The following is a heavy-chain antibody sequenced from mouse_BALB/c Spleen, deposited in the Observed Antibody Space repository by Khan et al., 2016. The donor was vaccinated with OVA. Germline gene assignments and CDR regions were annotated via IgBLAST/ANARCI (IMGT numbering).Heavy chain of an antibody. CDR2: INPTTDNI. V-gene: IGHV1-26*01. CDR1: GSSFTLYY. D-gene: IGHD2-14*01. J-gene: IGHJ3*01. CDR3: ARGYDFFAS. Sequence: EVQLQQSGPDLVKPGASVKISCKASGSSFTLYYMSWVKQSHGKSLEWIGRINPTTDNINYNQEFKGRAILTVDKSSNTAYMELRSLTSEDSAVDCWARGYDFFASWGQGTLVTVSA.